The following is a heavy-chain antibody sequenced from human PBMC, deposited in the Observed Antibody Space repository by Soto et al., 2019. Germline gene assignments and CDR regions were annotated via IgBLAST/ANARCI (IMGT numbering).Heavy chain of an antibody. D-gene: IGHD3-9*01. CDR1: GFTFSSYG. Sequence: PGGSLRLSCAASGFTFSSYGMHRVRQAPGKGLEWVAVIWYDGSNKYYADSVKGRFTISRDNSKNTLYLQMGSLRAEDMAVYYCARAKLRYFDWLLAPGDFFDYWGQGTLVTVSS. V-gene: IGHV3-33*01. J-gene: IGHJ4*02. CDR3: ARAKLRYFDWLLAPGDFFDY. CDR2: IWYDGSNK.